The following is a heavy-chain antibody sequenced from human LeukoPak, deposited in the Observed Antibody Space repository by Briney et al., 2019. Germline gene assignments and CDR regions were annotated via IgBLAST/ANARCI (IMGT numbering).Heavy chain of an antibody. CDR2: ISYDGSNK. V-gene: IGHV3-30*04. CDR1: GFTFSSYA. J-gene: IGHJ6*03. Sequence: GGSLRLSCAASGFTFSSYAMHWVRQAPGKGLEWVAVISYDGSNKYYADSVKGRFTISRDNSKNTLYLQMNSLRAEDTAVYYCAKDGYGGNSYLDYYMDVWGKGTTVTISS. CDR3: AKDGYGGNSYLDYYMDV. D-gene: IGHD4-23*01.